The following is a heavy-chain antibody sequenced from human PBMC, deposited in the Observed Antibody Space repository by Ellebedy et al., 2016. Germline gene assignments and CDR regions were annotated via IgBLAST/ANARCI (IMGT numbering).Heavy chain of an antibody. CDR1: GFTFSSYG. V-gene: IGHV3-33*08. J-gene: IGHJ4*02. D-gene: IGHD2-15*01. Sequence: GESLKISCAASGFTFSSYGMHWVRQAPGKGLEWVAVIWYDGSNTYYADSVKGRFTISRDNSKNTLYLQMNSLRAEDTAVYYCARDPRPPTESVLLPQYYFDYWGQGTLVTVSS. CDR2: IWYDGSNT. CDR3: ARDPRPPTESVLLPQYYFDY.